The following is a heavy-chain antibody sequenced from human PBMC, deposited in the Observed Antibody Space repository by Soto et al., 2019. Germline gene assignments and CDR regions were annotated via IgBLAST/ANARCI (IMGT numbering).Heavy chain of an antibody. Sequence: EVQLVESGGGLVQPGGSLRLSCAASGFTFSSYSMNWVRQAPGKGLEWVSYISSSSSTIYYADSVKGRFTISRDNAKNSLYLQMNSLRAEDTAVYYCAREGPLPRKKGSSLQQWLVTAFDIWGQGTMVTVSS. CDR2: ISSSSSTI. CDR3: AREGPLPRKKGSSLQQWLVTAFDI. V-gene: IGHV3-48*01. CDR1: GFTFSSYS. D-gene: IGHD6-19*01. J-gene: IGHJ3*02.